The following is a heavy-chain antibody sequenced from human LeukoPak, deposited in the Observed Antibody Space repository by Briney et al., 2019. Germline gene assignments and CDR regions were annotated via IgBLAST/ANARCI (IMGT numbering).Heavy chain of an antibody. Sequence: PGGSLRPSFPASGFTFTSYAMGWARQAPGKGLEWVSAISGSGGSTYYADSVKGRFTISRDNSKNTLYLQMDSLRAEDTAVYYCAKDLRPYSGSYYVDYWGQGTLVTVSS. J-gene: IGHJ4*02. CDR1: GFTFTSYA. V-gene: IGHV3-23*01. CDR3: AKDLRPYSGSYYVDY. CDR2: ISGSGGST. D-gene: IGHD1-26*01.